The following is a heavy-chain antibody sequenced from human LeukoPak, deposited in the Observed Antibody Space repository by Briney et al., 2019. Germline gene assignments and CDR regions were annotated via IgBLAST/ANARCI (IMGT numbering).Heavy chain of an antibody. V-gene: IGHV3-23*01. D-gene: IGHD1-26*01. CDR3: AKTVGALVV. J-gene: IGHJ4*02. CDR1: TFSFRNFA. CDR2: ISDSGHRT. Sequence: GGSLRLSCAASTFSFRNFAMSWVRLAPGKGLEWVSGISDSGHRTDYADSVEGRFTISRDNSKNTLYLQMDSLRAEDTALYYCAKTVGALVVWGQGTLVIVSS.